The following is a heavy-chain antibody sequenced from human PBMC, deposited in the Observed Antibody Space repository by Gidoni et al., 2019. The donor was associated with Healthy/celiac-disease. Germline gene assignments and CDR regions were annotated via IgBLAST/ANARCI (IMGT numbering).Heavy chain of an antibody. D-gene: IGHD3-9*01. J-gene: IGHJ5*02. V-gene: IGHV5-51*01. Sequence: EVQLVQSGAEVKKPGASLKISCKGSGYSFTTYCTGWVRQMPGKGLEWMGIIYPGDSDTRYSPSFQGQVTISADKSISTAYLQWSSLKASDTAMYYCARVAVRYFDWLPGSSNWFDPWGQGTLVTVFS. CDR1: GYSFTTYC. CDR3: ARVAVRYFDWLPGSSNWFDP. CDR2: IYPGDSDT.